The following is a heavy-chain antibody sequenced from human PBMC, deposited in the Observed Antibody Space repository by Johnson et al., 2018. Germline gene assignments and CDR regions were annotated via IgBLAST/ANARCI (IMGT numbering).Heavy chain of an antibody. D-gene: IGHD3-10*01. J-gene: IGHJ6*02. CDR1: GGIFSNSA. CDR3: AGEDWTLYGSGAGYYGMDV. Sequence: QVQLVESGAEVKKPGSSVKVSCKVSGGIFSNSAISWVRQAPGQGLEWMGGIIPMFNTANYAEKLQGRVTITADESTSTAYMELSSLPSEDTAVYYCAGEDWTLYGSGAGYYGMDVWGQGTAVTVSS. CDR2: IIPMFNTA. V-gene: IGHV1-69*01.